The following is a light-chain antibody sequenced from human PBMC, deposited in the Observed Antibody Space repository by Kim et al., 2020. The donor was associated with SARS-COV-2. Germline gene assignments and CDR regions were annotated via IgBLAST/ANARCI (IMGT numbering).Light chain of an antibody. CDR3: EAWDGSLNGVV. Sequence: GQRVTISCSGSSSKPGTNPVTWYQQVPGTAPKALIYNDNERPSGVPDRFSGSKSGTSASLAISGLQSEDEADYYCEAWDGSLNGVVFGGGTQLTVL. CDR2: NDN. CDR1: SSKPGTNP. V-gene: IGLV1-44*01. J-gene: IGLJ2*01.